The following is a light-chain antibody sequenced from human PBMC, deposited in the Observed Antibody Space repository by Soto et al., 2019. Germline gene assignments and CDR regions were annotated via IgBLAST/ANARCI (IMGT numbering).Light chain of an antibody. V-gene: IGKV3-11*01. CDR1: QSVSTY. CDR2: DTS. Sequence: EIVLTQSPAILSLSPGERATLSCRASQSVSTYLAWYQEKPGQAPRLLIYDTSNRASGVPVRFSGSGSGTAFTITISSLEPEDFAVYYCRQRSNWPFTFGPAAKVDIK. J-gene: IGKJ3*01. CDR3: RQRSNWPFT.